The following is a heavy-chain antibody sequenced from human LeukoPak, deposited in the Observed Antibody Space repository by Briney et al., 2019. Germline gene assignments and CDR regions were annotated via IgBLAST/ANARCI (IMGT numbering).Heavy chain of an antibody. V-gene: IGHV1-8*01. CDR1: GYTVTRYA. J-gene: IGHJ4*02. Sequence: VLVRPSCTAAGYTVTRYAVNWVRRAAGHGPEGMGRMNPNRGHTSYAQKSQDRVTMTRYTYINTAYMGLSSLRPGDTAVYYCARGGGIGVAFDYWGQGTLVTVSS. CDR2: MNPNRGHT. D-gene: IGHD3-16*01. CDR3: ARGGGIGVAFDY.